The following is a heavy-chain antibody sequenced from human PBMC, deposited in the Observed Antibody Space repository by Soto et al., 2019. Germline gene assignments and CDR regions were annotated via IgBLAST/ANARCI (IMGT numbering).Heavy chain of an antibody. J-gene: IGHJ3*02. V-gene: IGHV1-69*13. CDR2: IIPIFGTA. CDR1: GGTFSSYA. Sequence: SVKVSCKASGGTFSSYAISWVRQAPGQGLEWMGGIIPIFGTANYAQKFQGRVTITADESTSTAYMELSSLRSEDTAVYYCARDPHRDQNYYYDAMAAFDIWGQGTMVTVSS. D-gene: IGHD3-22*01. CDR3: ARDPHRDQNYYYDAMAAFDI.